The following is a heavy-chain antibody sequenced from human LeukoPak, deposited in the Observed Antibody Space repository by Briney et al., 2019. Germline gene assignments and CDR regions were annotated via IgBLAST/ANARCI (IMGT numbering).Heavy chain of an antibody. CDR1: GFTFSSYA. Sequence: GGSLRLSCAASGFTFSSYAMSWVRQAPGKGLEWVSAISGSGGSTYYADSVKGRFAISRDNSKNTLYLQMNSLRAEDTAVYYCAKEGRWLQDGYLDYWGQGTLVTVSS. CDR3: AKEGRWLQDGYLDY. CDR2: ISGSGGST. D-gene: IGHD5-24*01. V-gene: IGHV3-23*01. J-gene: IGHJ4*02.